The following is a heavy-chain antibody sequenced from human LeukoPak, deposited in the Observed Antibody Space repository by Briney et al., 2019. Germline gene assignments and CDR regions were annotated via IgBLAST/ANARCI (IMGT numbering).Heavy chain of an antibody. CDR1: GYTFTSYG. J-gene: IGHJ6*02. D-gene: IGHD2-15*01. CDR2: ISAYNGNT. CDR3: ARKGGGVVAATPFPYYYYGMDV. V-gene: IGHV1-18*01. Sequence: ASVKVSCKASGYTFTSYGIIWVRQAPGQGLEWMGWISAYNGNTNYAQKLQGRVTMTTDTSTSTAYMELRSLRSDDTAVYYCARKGGGVVAATPFPYYYYGMDVWGQGTTVTVSS.